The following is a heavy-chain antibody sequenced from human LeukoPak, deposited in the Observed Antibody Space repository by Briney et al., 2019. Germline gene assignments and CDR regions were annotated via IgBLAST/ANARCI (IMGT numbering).Heavy chain of an antibody. CDR2: ISSTGGTA. Sequence: WGTLRLSCAASGFTFSSFGMSWVRQVPGKGLECVSAISSTGGTAYYADSVRGRFTISRDNSKNTLYLQMNSLRLEDAAVYFCARAPVTSCRGTYCYPFDYWGQGTQVTVSS. CDR3: ARAPVTSCRGTYCYPFDY. J-gene: IGHJ4*02. D-gene: IGHD3-22*01. V-gene: IGHV3-23*01. CDR1: GFTFSSFG.